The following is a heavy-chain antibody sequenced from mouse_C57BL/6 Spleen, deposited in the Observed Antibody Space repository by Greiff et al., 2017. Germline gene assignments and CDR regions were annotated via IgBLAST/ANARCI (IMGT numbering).Heavy chain of an antibody. CDR3: ARRGPFTAVVAPYIDY. D-gene: IGHD1-1*01. J-gene: IGHJ2*01. Sequence: VQLQQSGAELMKPGASVKLSCKATGYTFTGYWIEWVKQRPGHGLEWIGEILPGSGSTNYNEKFKGKATFTADTSSNTAYMQLSSLTTEDSDIYYWARRGPFTAVVAPYIDYWGQGTTLTVSS. V-gene: IGHV1-9*01. CDR2: ILPGSGST. CDR1: GYTFTGYW.